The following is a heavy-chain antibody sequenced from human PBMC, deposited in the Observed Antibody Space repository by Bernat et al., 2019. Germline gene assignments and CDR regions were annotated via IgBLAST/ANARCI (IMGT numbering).Heavy chain of an antibody. D-gene: IGHD3-10*01. Sequence: EVQLVESGGGLVQPGGSLRLSCAASGFTVSSNYMSWVRQAPGKGLEWVSVIYSGGSTYYAESVKGRFTISRDKSKNTLYLQMNSLRAEDTAVYYCAKHRVGEVGGDYWGQERWSPAPQ. CDR2: IYSGGST. CDR3: AKHRVGEVGGDY. J-gene: IGHJ4*01. CDR1: GFTVSSNY. V-gene: IGHV3-66*04.